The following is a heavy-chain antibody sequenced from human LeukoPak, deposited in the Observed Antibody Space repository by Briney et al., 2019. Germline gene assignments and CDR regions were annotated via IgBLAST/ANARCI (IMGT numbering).Heavy chain of an antibody. CDR3: ARKPTTSDAFDM. Sequence: SETLSLTCTVSGGSISSSSYYWSWIRQPPGKGLEWIGEINHSGSTNYNPSLKSRVTISVDKSKSQFSLKLISVTAADTAIYYCARKPTTSDAFDMWGQGTMVTVSS. D-gene: IGHD1-26*01. V-gene: IGHV4-39*07. CDR2: INHSGST. CDR1: GGSISSSSYY. J-gene: IGHJ3*02.